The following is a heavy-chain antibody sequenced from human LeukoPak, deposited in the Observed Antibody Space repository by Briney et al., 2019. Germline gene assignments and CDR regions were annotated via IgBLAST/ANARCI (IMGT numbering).Heavy chain of an antibody. D-gene: IGHD2-15*01. J-gene: IGHJ6*03. Sequence: SETLSLTCAVYGGSFSGYYWSWIRQPPGKGLEWIWEINHSGSTNYNPSLKSRVTISVDTSKNQFSLKLSSVTAADTAVYYCARGYCSGGSCYSGYYYYYYMDVWGKGTTVTVSS. V-gene: IGHV4-34*01. CDR1: GGSFSGYY. CDR3: ARGYCSGGSCYSGYYYYYYMDV. CDR2: INHSGST.